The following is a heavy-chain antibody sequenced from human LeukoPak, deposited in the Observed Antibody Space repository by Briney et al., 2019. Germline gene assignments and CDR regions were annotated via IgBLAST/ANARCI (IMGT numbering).Heavy chain of an antibody. D-gene: IGHD3-22*01. CDR3: ASPTMIAEPDAFDI. V-gene: IGHV4-4*07. J-gene: IGHJ3*02. CDR1: GGSMSPYH. CDR2: IYTSGST. Sequence: SETLSLTCTVSGGSMSPYHWGWIRQPAGKGLEWIGRIYTSGSTNYNPSLKSRVTMSVDTSKNQFSLKLSSVTAADTAVYYCASPTMIAEPDAFDIWGQGTMVTVSS.